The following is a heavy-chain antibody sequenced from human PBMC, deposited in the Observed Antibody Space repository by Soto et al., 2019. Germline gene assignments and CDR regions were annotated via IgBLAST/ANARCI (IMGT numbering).Heavy chain of an antibody. Sequence: GGSLKLSCAASGFTFSSYSMNWVRQAPGKGLEWVSYISSSSSTIYYADSVKGRFTISRDNAKNSLYLQMNSLRDEDTAVYYCAKFRPNYYGMDVWGQGTTVTVSS. V-gene: IGHV3-48*02. CDR1: GFTFSSYS. J-gene: IGHJ6*02. CDR2: ISSSSSTI. CDR3: AKFRPNYYGMDV.